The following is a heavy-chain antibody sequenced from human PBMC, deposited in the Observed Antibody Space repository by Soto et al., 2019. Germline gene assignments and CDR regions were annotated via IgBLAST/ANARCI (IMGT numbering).Heavy chain of an antibody. J-gene: IGHJ4*02. D-gene: IGHD3-9*01. CDR2: SNHSGST. Sequence: QVQLQQWGAGLLKPSETLSLTCAVYGGSFSGYYWSWIRQPPGKGLDWMGVSNHSGSTNYNPSLKSRVTISVDTSKNQFSLKLRSVTAADTAVYYCARGGHLLRYFDWLLPVDYWGQGTLVTVSS. CDR1: GGSFSGYY. V-gene: IGHV4-34*01. CDR3: ARGGHLLRYFDWLLPVDY.